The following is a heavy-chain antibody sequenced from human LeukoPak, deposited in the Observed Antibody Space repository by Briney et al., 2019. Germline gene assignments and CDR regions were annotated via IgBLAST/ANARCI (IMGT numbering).Heavy chain of an antibody. J-gene: IGHJ5*02. D-gene: IGHD3-10*01. CDR3: ARLYGSGSRESVWFDP. CDR2: IYYSGST. Sequence: PSETLSLTCTVSGGSISSYYWSWIRQPPGKGLEWIGYIYYSGSTNYNPSLKSRVTISVDTSKNQFSLKLSSVTAADTAMYYCARLYGSGSRESVWFDPWGQGTLVTVSS. CDR1: GGSISSYY. V-gene: IGHV4-59*01.